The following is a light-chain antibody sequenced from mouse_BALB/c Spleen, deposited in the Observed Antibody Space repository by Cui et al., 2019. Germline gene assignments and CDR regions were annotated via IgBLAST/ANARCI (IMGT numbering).Light chain of an antibody. V-gene: IGKV6-23*01. J-gene: IGKJ5*01. CDR3: RQYNGYPRT. CDR1: QDVGTT. CDR2: RAS. Sequence: IVMTQPPKFMPTSVGNRVSITCKASQDVGTTVAWYQQKPGRSPKLLIYRASTRHTGGPDRFTGSRSGANFSLSISSMQSEELTDYYYRQYNGYPRTFGAGTKLELK.